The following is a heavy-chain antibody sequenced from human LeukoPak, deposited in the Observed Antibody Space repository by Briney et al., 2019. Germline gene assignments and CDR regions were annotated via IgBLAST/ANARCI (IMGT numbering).Heavy chain of an antibody. J-gene: IGHJ4*02. Sequence: GGSLRLSCAASGFTFRSHDMSWVRQAPGKGLEWVSAISGSGGSTYYADSVKGRFTISRDNSKNTLYLQMNSLRAEDTAVYYCAKGQGGSGWWGIDYWGQGTLVTVSS. CDR2: ISGSGGST. CDR1: GFTFRSHD. D-gene: IGHD6-19*01. V-gene: IGHV3-23*01. CDR3: AKGQGGSGWWGIDY.